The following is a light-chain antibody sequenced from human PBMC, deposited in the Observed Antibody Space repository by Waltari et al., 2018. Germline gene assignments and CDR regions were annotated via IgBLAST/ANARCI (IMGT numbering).Light chain of an antibody. CDR2: EVS. Sequence: QSALTQPASVSGSPGQSITISCSGTSRDIGAYHYVSWFQQHPGQVPKLMIYEVSNRPSGISNRFSGSKSGNTASLTISRLQAEDEADYYCSSYTSSSTYVFGTGTRVTVL. V-gene: IGLV2-14*01. J-gene: IGLJ1*01. CDR3: SSYTSSSTYV. CDR1: SRDIGAYHY.